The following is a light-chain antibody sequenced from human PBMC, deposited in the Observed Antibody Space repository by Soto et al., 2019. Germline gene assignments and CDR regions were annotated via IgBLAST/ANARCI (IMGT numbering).Light chain of an antibody. CDR2: STN. J-gene: IGLJ1*01. CDR3: AAWDDSLSGYV. Sequence: QSVLTQPPSASETPGQRVTISCSGSSSNLGTHTVNWYQQVPGTAPKLLIYSTNQRPSGVPDRISGSKSGTSASLAISGLQSDDEADYYCAAWDDSLSGYVFGTGTKLTVL. V-gene: IGLV1-44*01. CDR1: SSNLGTHT.